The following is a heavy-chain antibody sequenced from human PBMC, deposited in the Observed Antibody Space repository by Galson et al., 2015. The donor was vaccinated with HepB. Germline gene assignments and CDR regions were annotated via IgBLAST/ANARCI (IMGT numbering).Heavy chain of an antibody. Sequence: QSGAEVTKPGESLKISCKGSGYSFTSYWIGWVRQMPGKGLEWMGTIYPGDSDTRYSPSFQGQVTISADKSISTAYLQWSSLKASDTAMYYCARDGYSGYGIPVSFWFDPWGQGTLVTVSS. V-gene: IGHV5-51*01. CDR3: ARDGYSGYGIPVSFWFDP. J-gene: IGHJ5*02. D-gene: IGHD5-12*01. CDR2: IYPGDSDT. CDR1: GYSFTSYW.